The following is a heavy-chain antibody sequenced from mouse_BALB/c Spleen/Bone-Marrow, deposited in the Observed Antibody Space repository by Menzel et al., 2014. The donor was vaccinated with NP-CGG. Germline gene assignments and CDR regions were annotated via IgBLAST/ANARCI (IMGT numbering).Heavy chain of an antibody. CDR1: GYAFTNYL. V-gene: IGHV1-54*01. CDR2: INPGSGGT. CDR3: ARGITTGYFDY. Sequence: QVRLQQSGAELVRPGTSVKASCKASGYAFTNYLIEWVKQRPGQGLEWIGVINPGSGGTNYNEKFKGKATLTADKSSSTAYMQLSSLTSDDSAVYFCARGITTGYFDYWGQGTTLTVSS. J-gene: IGHJ2*01. D-gene: IGHD1-1*01.